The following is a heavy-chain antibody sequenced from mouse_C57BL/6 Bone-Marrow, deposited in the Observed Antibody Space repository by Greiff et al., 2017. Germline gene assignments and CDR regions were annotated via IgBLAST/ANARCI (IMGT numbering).Heavy chain of an antibody. CDR2: IYPRSGNT. Sequence: QVQLQQSGAELARPGASVKLSCKASGYTFTSYGISWVKQRTGQGLEWIGEIYPRSGNTYYNEKFKGKATLTADKSSSTAYMELRRLTSEDSAVYFCARDDYGGRDGSFDYWGQGTTLTVSS. V-gene: IGHV1-81*01. D-gene: IGHD2-4*01. J-gene: IGHJ2*01. CDR1: GYTFTSYG. CDR3: ARDDYGGRDGSFDY.